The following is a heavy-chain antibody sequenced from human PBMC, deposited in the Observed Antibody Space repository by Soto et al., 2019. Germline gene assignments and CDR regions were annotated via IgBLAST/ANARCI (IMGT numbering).Heavy chain of an antibody. D-gene: IGHD6-25*01. J-gene: IGHJ6*02. CDR2: IFSNAEK. V-gene: IGHV2-26*01. Sequence: QVTLKESGPALVKPTETLTLTCTVSGFSLNSTRMGVSWIRQPPGKALEWLAHIFSNAEKSYSTSLKSRLTITKDTSKSRVVLTMTNMDPVDTATYHCARISGNSASYYSCGMDVWGRGTTVTVSS. CDR1: GFSLNSTRMG. CDR3: ARISGNSASYYSCGMDV.